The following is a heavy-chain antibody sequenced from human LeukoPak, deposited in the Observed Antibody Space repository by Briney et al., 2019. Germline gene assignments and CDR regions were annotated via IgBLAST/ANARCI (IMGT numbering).Heavy chain of an antibody. CDR1: GGSLSSYY. D-gene: IGHD3-10*01. J-gene: IGHJ5*02. V-gene: IGHV4-59*01. CDR3: ARGGLLWFGELKT. CDR2: IYYSGSN. Sequence: SETLSLTCTVSGGSLSSYYRSWVRQPPGKGLEWIGYIYYSGSNNYNPSLKSRVTISVDTSKNQFSLKLISVTAADTAVYYCARGGLLWFGELKTWGQGTLVTVSS.